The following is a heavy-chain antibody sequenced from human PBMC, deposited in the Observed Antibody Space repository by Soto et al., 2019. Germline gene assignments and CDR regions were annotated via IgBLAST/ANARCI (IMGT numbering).Heavy chain of an antibody. J-gene: IGHJ4*02. CDR1: GGSIDSYY. V-gene: IGHV4-4*07. CDR3: ARAKDISPSE. D-gene: IGHD2-21*01. Sequence: QVHLQQSGPGLVKPSETLSLTCTVSGGSIDSYYWTWIRQPAGKGLEWIRRISASGNTNYNPSLKSRVSMSIDSSKNQFSLKLSSVTAADTGVYYCARAKDISPSEWGQGILVSVSS. CDR2: ISASGNT.